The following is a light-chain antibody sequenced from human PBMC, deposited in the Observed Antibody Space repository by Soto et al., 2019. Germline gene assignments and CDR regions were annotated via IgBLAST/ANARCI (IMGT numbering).Light chain of an antibody. J-gene: IGKJ2*01. CDR1: QSISTY. CDR2: ATS. V-gene: IGKV1-39*01. Sequence: DIQMTQSPSSLSASVGDRVTITCRASQSISTYLNWYQQKPGSAPNLLIYATSTLRSGVPSRFSGSGSGTDFTLTISSLQPEDFATYYCQQNYTTPPFTFGQGTKLEIK. CDR3: QQNYTTPPFT.